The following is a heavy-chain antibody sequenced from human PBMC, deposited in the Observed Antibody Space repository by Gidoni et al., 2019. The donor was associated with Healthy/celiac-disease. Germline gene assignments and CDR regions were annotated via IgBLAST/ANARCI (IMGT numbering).Heavy chain of an antibody. CDR3: AREGAPDYYGSGSYKY. CDR1: GYRFNSYW. Sequence: EVQLVPSGAEVKKPGESLKISCKGSGYRFNSYWIGWVRQMPGKGLEWMGSIYPGDSDTRYSPSFQGQVTISADKSISTAYLQWSSLKASDTAMYYCAREGAPDYYGSGSYKYWGQGTLVTVSS. D-gene: IGHD3-10*01. V-gene: IGHV5-51*01. J-gene: IGHJ4*02. CDR2: IYPGDSDT.